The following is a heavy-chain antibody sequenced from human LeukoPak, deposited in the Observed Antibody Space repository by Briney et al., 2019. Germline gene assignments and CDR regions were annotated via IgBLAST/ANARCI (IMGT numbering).Heavy chain of an antibody. V-gene: IGHV3-7*01. CDR1: GFTFSSSW. D-gene: IGHD2-21*01. CDR2: IKQDGGEI. CDR3: VSAYQPGGWIDP. Sequence: GGSLRLSCAASGFTFSSSWMTWVRQAPGKGLEWVASIKQDGGEIHYVDSVKGRFTISRDNAKNSLYLQMISLTAEDTAVSYCVSAYQPGGWIDPWGQGTLVTASS. J-gene: IGHJ5*02.